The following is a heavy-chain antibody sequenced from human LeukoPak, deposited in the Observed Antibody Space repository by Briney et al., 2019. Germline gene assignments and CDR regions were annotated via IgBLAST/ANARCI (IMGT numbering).Heavy chain of an antibody. CDR3: TRDTGCSGGACYSFYDY. V-gene: IGHV3-7*01. Sequence: GGTLRLSCAASGVTFSSYWMTWGREGPGQGLERGANIKEDGSAKYNVDSVKGGFTISRDNAKNSLYLQMNSLRVEDTAVYYCTRDTGCSGGACYSFYDYWGQGTLVTVSS. CDR2: IKEDGSAK. CDR1: GVTFSSYW. D-gene: IGHD2-21*01. J-gene: IGHJ4*02.